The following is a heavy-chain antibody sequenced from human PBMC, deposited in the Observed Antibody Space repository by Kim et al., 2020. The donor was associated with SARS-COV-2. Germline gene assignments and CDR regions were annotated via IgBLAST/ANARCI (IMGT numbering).Heavy chain of an antibody. D-gene: IGHD3-3*01. CDR1: GFTFSDYY. J-gene: IGHJ6*02. V-gene: IGHV3-11*05. CDR2: ISSSSSYT. Sequence: GGSLRLSCAASGFTFSDYYMSWIRQAPGKGLEWVSYISSSSSYTNYADSVKGRFTISRDNAKNSLYLQMNSLRAEDTAVYYCARETSEEYYDFWSGSYGMNVWGQGTTVTVSS. CDR3: ARETSEEYYDFWSGSYGMNV.